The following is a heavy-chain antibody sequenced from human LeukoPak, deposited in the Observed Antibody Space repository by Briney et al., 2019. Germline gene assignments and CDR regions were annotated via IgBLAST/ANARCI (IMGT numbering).Heavy chain of an antibody. Sequence: GGSLRLSCAASGFTFSRYWMTWVRQAPGKGLEWVANIKQDGSEKYYVDSVKGRFTISKDNAENSLYLQMNSLRAEDTAVYYCARRMHVDTTVGPFDYWGQGTLLTVSS. D-gene: IGHD5-18*01. CDR1: GFTFSRYW. J-gene: IGHJ4*02. CDR3: ARRMHVDTTVGPFDY. V-gene: IGHV3-7*01. CDR2: IKQDGSEK.